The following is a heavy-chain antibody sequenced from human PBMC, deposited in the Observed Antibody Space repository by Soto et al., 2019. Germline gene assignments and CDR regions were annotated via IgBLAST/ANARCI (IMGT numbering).Heavy chain of an antibody. CDR1: GGSISSGGYY. Sequence: QVQLQESGPGLVKPSQTLSLTCTVSGGSISSGGYYWSWIRQHPGQGLEWIGYIYYSGSTYYNPSLKSRLTRSVATSKTRFSLKLSSATAADTAVYYCASDLSKNYYDSSCYYTSRDAFDIWGQGTMVTVSS. V-gene: IGHV4-31*03. CDR3: ASDLSKNYYDSSCYYTSRDAFDI. CDR2: IYYSGST. D-gene: IGHD3-22*01. J-gene: IGHJ3*02.